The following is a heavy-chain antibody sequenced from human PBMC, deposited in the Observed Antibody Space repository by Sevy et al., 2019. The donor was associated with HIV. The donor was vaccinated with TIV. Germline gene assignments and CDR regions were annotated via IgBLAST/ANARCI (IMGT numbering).Heavy chain of an antibody. CDR1: GFTFSSYA. CDR2: ISGSGGST. D-gene: IGHD6-19*01. V-gene: IGHV3-23*01. J-gene: IGHJ4*02. Sequence: GGSLSLSCAASGFTFSSYAMSWVRQAPGKGLEWVSAISGSGGSTYYADSVKGRFTISRDNSKNSLYLQMNSLRAEDTAVYYCAKDRRIAVADNFDYWGQGTLVTVSS. CDR3: AKDRRIAVADNFDY.